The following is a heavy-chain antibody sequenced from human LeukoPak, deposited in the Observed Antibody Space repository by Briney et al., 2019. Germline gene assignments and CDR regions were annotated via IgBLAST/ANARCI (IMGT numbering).Heavy chain of an antibody. V-gene: IGHV4-4*07. Sequence: SVTLSLTCTVSGGSISSYYWSWIRQPAGKGLEWIGRIYTSGSTNYNPSLKSRVTMSVDTSKNQFSLKLSSVTAADTAVYYCARGIVFLGVGYYYYYMDVWGKGTTVTVSS. CDR1: GGSISSYY. CDR2: IYTSGST. CDR3: ARGIVFLGVGYYYYYMDV. D-gene: IGHD2-15*01. J-gene: IGHJ6*03.